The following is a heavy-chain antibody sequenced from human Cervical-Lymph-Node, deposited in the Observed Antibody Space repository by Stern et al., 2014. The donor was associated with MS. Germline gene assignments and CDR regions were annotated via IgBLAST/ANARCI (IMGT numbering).Heavy chain of an antibody. CDR1: GGSISSSSYY. D-gene: IGHD4-17*01. Sequence: QLQLQESGPGLVKPSETLSLTCTVSGGSISSSSYYWGWIRQPPGKGLEWIGSIYYSGSTYYNPSIKSRVTISVDTSKTQSSRRLSLVTAADTAVYYCARHDGDYPNWFDPWGQGTLVTVSS. CDR2: IYYSGST. J-gene: IGHJ5*02. V-gene: IGHV4-39*01. CDR3: ARHDGDYPNWFDP.